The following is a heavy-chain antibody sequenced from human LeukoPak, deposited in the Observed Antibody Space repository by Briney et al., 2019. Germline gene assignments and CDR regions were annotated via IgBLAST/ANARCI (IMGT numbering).Heavy chain of an antibody. CDR1: GGSISSGDYY. Sequence: NPSETLSLTCTVSGGSISSGDYYWSWIRQPLGKGLEWIGYIYYSGSTYYNPSLKSRVTISVDTSKNQFSLKLSSVTAADTAVYYCARVRTYCGGDCYRLDYWGQGTLVTVSS. V-gene: IGHV4-30-4*01. CDR3: ARVRTYCGGDCYRLDY. CDR2: IYYSGST. J-gene: IGHJ4*02. D-gene: IGHD2-21*02.